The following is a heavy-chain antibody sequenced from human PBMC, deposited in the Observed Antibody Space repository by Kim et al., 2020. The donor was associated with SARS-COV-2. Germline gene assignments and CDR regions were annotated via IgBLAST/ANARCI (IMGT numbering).Heavy chain of an antibody. V-gene: IGHV1-2*02. Sequence: AQKFQGRVTMTRDTSISTAYMELSRLRPDDTAVYYCARVLGGYSGYDFDYWGQGTLVTVSS. J-gene: IGHJ4*02. CDR3: ARVLGGYSGYDFDY. D-gene: IGHD5-12*01.